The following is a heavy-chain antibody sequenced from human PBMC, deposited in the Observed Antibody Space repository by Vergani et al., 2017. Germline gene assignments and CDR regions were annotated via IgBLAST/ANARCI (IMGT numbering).Heavy chain of an antibody. CDR1: GYTFTSYD. CDR2: MNPNSGNT. Sequence: QVQLVQSGAEVKKPGASVKVSCKASGYTFTSYDINWVRQATGQGLEWMGWMNPNSGNTGYAQKFQGRVTMTRNTSISTAYMELSSLRSEDTAVYYCATRPTYPQIDYYYMDVWGKGTTVTVSS. J-gene: IGHJ6*03. V-gene: IGHV1-8*01. CDR3: ATRPTYPQIDYYYMDV.